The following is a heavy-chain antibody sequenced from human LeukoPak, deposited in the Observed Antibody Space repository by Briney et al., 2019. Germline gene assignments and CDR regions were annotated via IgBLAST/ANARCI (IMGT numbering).Heavy chain of an antibody. J-gene: IGHJ4*02. CDR1: GFTFSSYW. V-gene: IGHV3-21*01. CDR3: ARDVLQYNYAFGY. CDR2: IGSTGSYI. D-gene: IGHD5-18*01. Sequence: GGSLRLSCAASGFTFSSYWMHWVRQAPGRGLEWVSSIGSTGSYIYYADSVKGRFTISRDNAKNPLFLQMNSLRAEDTAVYYCARDVLQYNYAFGYWGQGTLVTVSS.